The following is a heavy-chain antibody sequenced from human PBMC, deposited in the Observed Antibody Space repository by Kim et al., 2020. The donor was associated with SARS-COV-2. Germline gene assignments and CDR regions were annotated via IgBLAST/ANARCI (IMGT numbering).Heavy chain of an antibody. Sequence: GGSLRLSCEASVFIFADHGMSWVRQAPGKGLEWVCDISWNGDREQCAPNVEGRFTISRDNARNSLYLDMSSLRVEDTALYFCARESTSVYGLDLWGQGTT. J-gene: IGHJ6*02. CDR3: ARESTSVYGLDL. CDR1: VFIFADHG. D-gene: IGHD3-3*01. V-gene: IGHV3-20*04. CDR2: ISWNGDRE.